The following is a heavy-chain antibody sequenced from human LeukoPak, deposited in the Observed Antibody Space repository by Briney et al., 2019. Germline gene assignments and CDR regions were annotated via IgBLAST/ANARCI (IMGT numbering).Heavy chain of an antibody. CDR2: IYHSGST. Sequence: SQTLSLTCTVSGGSISRDNYSWNWIRQPPGKDLEWIGYIYHSGSTYYNSSLKSRMTISIDTSKNQFSLKLSSVTAADTAVYYCARAGSGYYDILTGYGPFNCLGQGTLVTVCS. V-gene: IGHV4-30-4*01. CDR1: GGSISRDNYS. CDR3: ARAGSGYYDILTGYGPFNC. D-gene: IGHD3-9*01. J-gene: IGHJ4*02.